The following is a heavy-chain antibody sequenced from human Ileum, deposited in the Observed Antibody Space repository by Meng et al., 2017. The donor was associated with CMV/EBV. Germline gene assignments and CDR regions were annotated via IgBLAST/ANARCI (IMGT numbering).Heavy chain of an antibody. J-gene: IGHJ4*02. D-gene: IGHD6-6*01. V-gene: IGHV2-5*01. CDR3: EHRRALYGSSMVTFDY. CDR2: LYWHDHK. CDR1: SLRPSGVC. Sequence: SLRPSGVCVGLIRQPPANALEWLALLYWHDHKRYSPSLKSRLTVTNDPSNCQVDLTMTNMQPVDPATYYCEHRRALYGSSMVTFDYWGQGTLVTVSS.